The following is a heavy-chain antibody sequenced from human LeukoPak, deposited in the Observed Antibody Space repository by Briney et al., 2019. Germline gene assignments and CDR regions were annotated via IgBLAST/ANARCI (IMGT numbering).Heavy chain of an antibody. V-gene: IGHV4-31*11. J-gene: IGHJ5*02. Sequence: SETLSLTCAVYGGSFSGYYWSWIRQHPGKGLEWIGYIYYSGSTYYNPSLKSRVTISVDTSKNQFSLKLSSVTAADTAVYYCAIVATTTGRWFDPWGQGTLVTVSS. CDR2: IYYSGST. D-gene: IGHD5-12*01. CDR3: AIVATTTGRWFDP. CDR1: GGSFSGYY.